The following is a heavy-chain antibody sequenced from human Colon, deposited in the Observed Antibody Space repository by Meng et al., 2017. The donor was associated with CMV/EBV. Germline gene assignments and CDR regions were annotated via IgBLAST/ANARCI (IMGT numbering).Heavy chain of an antibody. CDR1: GFHFGSYG. J-gene: IGHJ4*02. V-gene: IGHV3-33*01. CDR3: ARDMSAGKFYIDY. Sequence: CGASGFHFGSYGMHWVRQAPGKGLEWVAVIWHDGSQKYHADSVKGRFTISRDNSKNTLFLQMNSLTVEDTAVYFCARDMSAGKFYIDYWGQGILVTVSS. CDR2: IWHDGSQK. D-gene: IGHD3-16*01.